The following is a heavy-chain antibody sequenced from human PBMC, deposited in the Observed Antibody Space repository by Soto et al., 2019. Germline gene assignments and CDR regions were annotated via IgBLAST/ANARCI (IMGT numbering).Heavy chain of an antibody. J-gene: IGHJ3*02. D-gene: IGHD6-13*01. V-gene: IGHV3-23*01. CDR1: GFTFSSYA. Sequence: EVQLLETGGGLVQPGGSLRLACAASGFTFSSYAMSWVRQAPGKGLEWVSAFSGSGGSTYYADSVKGRFTISRDNSKNTLYLQMNSVRAEDTTVYYCAKYHSYSSSWSEEVGAFDIWGQGTMVTVSS. CDR3: AKYHSYSSSWSEEVGAFDI. CDR2: FSGSGGST.